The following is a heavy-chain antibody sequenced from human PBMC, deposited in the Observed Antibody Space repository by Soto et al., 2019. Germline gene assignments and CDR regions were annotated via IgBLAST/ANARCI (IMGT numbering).Heavy chain of an antibody. D-gene: IGHD3-3*01. CDR1: GFTFSIHG. J-gene: IGHJ5*02. Sequence: SGGSLRLSCAASGFTFSIHGMHWVRQTPGKGLEWVAVISNDGNKKYYVESVEGRFSISRDNSKSIAYLQMNNVRIEDTAKYYCAKDKVPYYDFWSGQRWFDPWGQGTQVTVSS. CDR2: ISNDGNKK. CDR3: AKDKVPYYDFWSGQRWFDP. V-gene: IGHV3-30*18.